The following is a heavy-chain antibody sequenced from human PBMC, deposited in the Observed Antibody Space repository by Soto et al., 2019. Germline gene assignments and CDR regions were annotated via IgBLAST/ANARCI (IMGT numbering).Heavy chain of an antibody. J-gene: IGHJ3*01. V-gene: IGHV3-30-3*01. CDR1: GFTFSGYA. D-gene: IGHD2-15*01. CDR3: ARELGYCSGGSCYMDAAFDF. Sequence: GGSLRLSCAASGFTFSGYAMHWVRQAPGKGLEWVAVISYDGSNKYYADSVKGRFTISRDNSKNTLYVQMNSLRAEDTAVYYCARELGYCSGGSCYMDAAFDFWGQGTMVTVSS. CDR2: ISYDGSNK.